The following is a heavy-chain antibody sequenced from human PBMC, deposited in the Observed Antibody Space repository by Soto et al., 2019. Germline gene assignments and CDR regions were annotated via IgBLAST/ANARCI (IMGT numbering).Heavy chain of an antibody. D-gene: IGHD3-16*02. Sequence: GGSLRLSCAASGFTFSSYSMNWVRQAPGKGLEWVSSISSSSSYIYYADSVKGRFTISRDNAKNSLYLQMNSLRAEDTAVYYCAREAEDYDYVWGSYPYPDYWGQGTLVTVSS. CDR2: ISSSSSYI. J-gene: IGHJ4*02. V-gene: IGHV3-21*01. CDR1: GFTFSSYS. CDR3: AREAEDYDYVWGSYPYPDY.